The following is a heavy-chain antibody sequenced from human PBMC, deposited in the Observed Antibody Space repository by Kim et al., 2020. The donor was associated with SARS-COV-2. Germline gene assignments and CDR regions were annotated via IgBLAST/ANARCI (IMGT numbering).Heavy chain of an antibody. Sequence: YADSVKGRFTISRDNAKNSLYLQMNSLRDEDTAVYYCARERTLTGYYNDYWGQGTLVTVSS. J-gene: IGHJ4*02. CDR3: ARERTLTGYYNDY. V-gene: IGHV3-48*02. D-gene: IGHD3-9*01.